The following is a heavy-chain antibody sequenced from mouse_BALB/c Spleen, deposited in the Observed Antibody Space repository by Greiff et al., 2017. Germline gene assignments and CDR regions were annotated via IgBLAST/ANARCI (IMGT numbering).Heavy chain of an antibody. CDR1: GFSLTSLG. CDR2: IWSGGST. D-gene: IGHD2-4*01. CDR3: ARSTMISYFDY. Sequence: QVPPTESGPGLVQPSQSLSITCPVSGFSLTSLGVHWVRQSPGKGLEWLGVIWSGGSTVYNAAFISRLSVSKDNSKSLVFFKRNSLQANDTAIYYCARSTMISYFDYWGQGTTLTVSS. V-gene: IGHV2-2*02. J-gene: IGHJ2*01.